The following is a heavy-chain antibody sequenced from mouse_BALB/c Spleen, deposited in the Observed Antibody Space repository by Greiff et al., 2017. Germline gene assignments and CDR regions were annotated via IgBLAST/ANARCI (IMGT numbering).Heavy chain of an antibody. CDR1: GYTFSSYW. CDR2: ILPGSGST. V-gene: IGHV1-9*01. CDR3: ARSGITTVSKAMDY. J-gene: IGHJ4*01. Sequence: VQLQQSGAELMKPGASVKISCKATGYTFSSYWIEWVKQRPGHGLEWIGEILPGSGSTNYNEKFKGKATFTADTSSNTAYMQLSSLTSEDTAVYYCARSGITTVSKAMDYWGQGTSVTVSS. D-gene: IGHD1-1*01.